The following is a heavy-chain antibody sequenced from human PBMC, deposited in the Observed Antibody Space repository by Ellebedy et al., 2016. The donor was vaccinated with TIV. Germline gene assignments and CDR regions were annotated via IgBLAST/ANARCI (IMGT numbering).Heavy chain of an antibody. V-gene: IGHV4-4*07. Sequence: PSETLSLTCTVSGVSITSHFWTWIRQPAGKGLEWIGRMYPTGTTNYNPSLKSRVTMSRDTSKEQFSLKLTFVTAADTAVYYCARHGPQWFDAFDMWGQGTVVTVSS. CDR1: GVSITSHF. CDR3: ARHGPQWFDAFDM. D-gene: IGHD3-22*01. J-gene: IGHJ3*02. CDR2: MYPTGTT.